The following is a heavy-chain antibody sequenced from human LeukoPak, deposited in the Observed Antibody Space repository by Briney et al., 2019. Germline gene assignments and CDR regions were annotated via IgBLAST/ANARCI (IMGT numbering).Heavy chain of an antibody. D-gene: IGHD2-2*01. CDR2: IYYTGST. J-gene: IGHJ5*02. Sequence: SETLSLTCAVYGGSFSGYYWSWIRQPPGKGLEWIATIYYTGSTYYNPSLRSRVTIFDDTSKNQLSLRLNSVTAADTAVYYCARSEVPASIRFHPWGQGTLVTVSS. CDR3: ARSEVPASIRFHP. CDR1: GGSFSGYY. V-gene: IGHV4-34*01.